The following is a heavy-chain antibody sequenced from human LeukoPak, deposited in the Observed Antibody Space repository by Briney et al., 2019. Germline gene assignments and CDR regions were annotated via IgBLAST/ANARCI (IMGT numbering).Heavy chain of an antibody. J-gene: IGHJ4*02. CDR3: ARGSRYGSGSYCGY. D-gene: IGHD3-10*01. V-gene: IGHV1-8*01. CDR1: GYTFTSYD. Sequence: ASVKVSCKASGYTFTSYDISWVRQATGQGLEWMGWMIPNSGNTGYAQKFQGRVTMTRNTSISTAYMELSSLRSEDTAVYYCARGSRYGSGSYCGYWGQGTLVTVSS. CDR2: MIPNSGNT.